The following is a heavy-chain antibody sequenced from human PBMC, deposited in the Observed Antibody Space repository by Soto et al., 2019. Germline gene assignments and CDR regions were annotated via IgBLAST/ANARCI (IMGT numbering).Heavy chain of an antibody. Sequence: GGSLRLSCAASGFSFSTYAMSWVRQAPGKGLEWVSGISAGGGNTYYADSVRGRFTISRDISKNTVDLQISSLRAEDTALYYCAKHSEYQLLSWLDPWGLGTLVTVSS. V-gene: IGHV3-23*01. D-gene: IGHD2-2*01. J-gene: IGHJ5*02. CDR1: GFSFSTYA. CDR2: ISAGGGNT. CDR3: AKHSEYQLLSWLDP.